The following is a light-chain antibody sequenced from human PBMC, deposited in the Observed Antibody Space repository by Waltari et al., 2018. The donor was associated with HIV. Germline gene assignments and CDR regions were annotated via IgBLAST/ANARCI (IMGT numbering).Light chain of an antibody. Sequence: SYELTQPPSVSVSPGQTASITCSGDQLGAKFASWYQQRPGQSPVMVIFQDTERPSGCPERFSGSNSGNSATLTISGTQTFDEADYFCQAWDNTTPIFGGGTKLTVL. CDR1: QLGAKF. V-gene: IGLV3-1*01. J-gene: IGLJ2*01. CDR2: QDT. CDR3: QAWDNTTPI.